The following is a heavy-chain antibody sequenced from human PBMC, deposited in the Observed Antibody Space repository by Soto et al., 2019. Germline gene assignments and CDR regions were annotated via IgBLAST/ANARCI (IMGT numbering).Heavy chain of an antibody. CDR3: ARAPYYYGSGSDYGMDV. J-gene: IGHJ6*02. CDR2: ISSSSSYI. CDR1: GFTFSSYS. D-gene: IGHD3-10*01. Sequence: PGGSLRLSCAASGFTFSSYSMNWVRQAPGKGLEWVSSISSSSSYIYYADSVKGRFTISRDNAKNSLYLQMNSLRAEDTAVYYCARAPYYYGSGSDYGMDVWGQGTTVTVSS. V-gene: IGHV3-21*01.